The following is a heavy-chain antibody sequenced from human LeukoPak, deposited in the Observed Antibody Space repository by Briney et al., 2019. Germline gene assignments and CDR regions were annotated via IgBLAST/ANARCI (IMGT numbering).Heavy chain of an antibody. CDR1: GFTFTNYW. V-gene: IGHV5-51*01. Sequence: GESLKISCKASGFTFTNYWIGWVRQMPGKGLEWMGIMYPGDSDTRYSPSFQGQVTISADESISTAYLQWRSLKASDTAMYFCAGHSFDTIDAFDIWGQGTIVTVSA. CDR2: MYPGDSDT. CDR3: AGHSFDTIDAFDI. D-gene: IGHD3-9*01. J-gene: IGHJ3*02.